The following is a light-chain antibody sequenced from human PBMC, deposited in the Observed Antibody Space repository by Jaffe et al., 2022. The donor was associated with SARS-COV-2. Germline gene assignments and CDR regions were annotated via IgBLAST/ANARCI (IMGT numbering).Light chain of an antibody. CDR1: QSVLSSSNNKNY. Sequence: DIVMTQSPDSLAVSLGERATINCKSSQSVLSSSNNKNYLAWYQQKPGQPPKLLIYWASTRDSGVPDRFGGSGSGTDFTLTISSLQAEDVAVYYCHQYYSTPFTFGPGTKLDIK. CDR3: HQYYSTPFT. J-gene: IGKJ3*01. V-gene: IGKV4-1*01. CDR2: WAS.